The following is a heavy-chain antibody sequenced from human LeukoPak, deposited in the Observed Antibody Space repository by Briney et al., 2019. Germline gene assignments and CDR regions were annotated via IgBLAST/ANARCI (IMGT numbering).Heavy chain of an antibody. CDR3: AKMLTTFGGIMAPPEDY. V-gene: IGHV3-30*02. CDR2: IRNDGTTK. CDR1: GFNFSKYG. J-gene: IGHJ4*02. D-gene: IGHD3-16*01. Sequence: GGSLRLSCAASGFNFSKYGIHWVRQAPGRGLEWVSFIRNDGTTKYYADSVKGRFTISRDNSKNTLYLQMNSLRPEDTAEYYCAKMLTTFGGIMAPPEDYWGQGTLVSVSS.